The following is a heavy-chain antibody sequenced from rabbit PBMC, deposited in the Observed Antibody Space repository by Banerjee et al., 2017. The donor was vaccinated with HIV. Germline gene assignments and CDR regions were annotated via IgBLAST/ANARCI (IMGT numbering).Heavy chain of an antibody. CDR3: AINTPHYGGYGGYGYAALNL. V-gene: IGHV1S45*01. Sequence: QEQLEESGGDLVKPEGSLTLTCTASGFSFRNKYVMCWVRQAPGKGLEWIACINTSSGSTVYATWAKGRFTISRTSSTTVALQMTSLTAADTATYFCAINTPHYGGYGGYGYAALNLWGPGTLVTVS. CDR1: GFSFRNKYV. D-gene: IGHD6-1*01. CDR2: INTSSGST. J-gene: IGHJ4*01.